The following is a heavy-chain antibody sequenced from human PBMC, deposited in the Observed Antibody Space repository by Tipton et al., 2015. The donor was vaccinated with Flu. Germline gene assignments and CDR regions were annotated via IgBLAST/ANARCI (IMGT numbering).Heavy chain of an antibody. J-gene: IGHJ4*02. V-gene: IGHV4-34*01. D-gene: IGHD4-23*01. CDR3: ARHGGYYFDY. CDR1: GGSVSGHY. CDR2: INHSGRT. Sequence: LRLSCAVYGGSVSGHYWSWIRQPPGKGLEWIVEINHSGRTNYNPSLKSRVTISVDTSKNQFSLKLSSVNAADTAVYYCARHGGYYFDYWGQGTLVTVSS.